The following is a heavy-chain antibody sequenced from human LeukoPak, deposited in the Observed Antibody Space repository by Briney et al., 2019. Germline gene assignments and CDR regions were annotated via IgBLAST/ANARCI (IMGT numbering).Heavy chain of an antibody. D-gene: IGHD3-3*01. CDR3: ARDLRFLASGWFDP. J-gene: IGHJ5*02. CDR2: IIPIFGTA. CDR1: GGTFSSYA. Sequence: SVKVSCKASGGTFSSYAISWVRQAPGQGLEWMGGIIPIFGTANYAQKFQGRVTITADESTSTAYMELSSLRSEDTAVYYCARDLRFLASGWFDPWGQGTLVTVSS. V-gene: IGHV1-69*01.